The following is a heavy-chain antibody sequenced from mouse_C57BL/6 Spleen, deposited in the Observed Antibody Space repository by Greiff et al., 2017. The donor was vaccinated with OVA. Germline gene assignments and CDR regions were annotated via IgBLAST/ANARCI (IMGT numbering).Heavy chain of an antibody. V-gene: IGHV5-9*01. CDR3: ASYYSNRGYFDY. Sequence: EVHLVESGGGLVKPGGSLKLSCAASGFTFSSYTMSWVRQTPEKRLEWVATISGGGGNTYYPDSVKGRFTISRDNAKNTLYLQMSSLRSEDTALYYCASYYSNRGYFDYWGQGTTLTVSS. CDR1: GFTFSSYT. CDR2: ISGGGGNT. J-gene: IGHJ2*01. D-gene: IGHD2-5*01.